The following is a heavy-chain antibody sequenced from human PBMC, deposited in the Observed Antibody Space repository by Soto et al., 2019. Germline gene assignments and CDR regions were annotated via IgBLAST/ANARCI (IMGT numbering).Heavy chain of an antibody. CDR1: GGSIKRYY. CDR3: AQKEWFDP. CDR2: IYYSGST. J-gene: IGHJ5*02. Sequence: TSETLSLTCTVSGGSIKRYYWSWIRQPPGKGLEWIGSIYYSGSTNYNPSLKSRVTISVDTSKNQFSLKLSSVTAADTAVYYCAQKEWFDPWGQGTLVTVSS. V-gene: IGHV4-59*08.